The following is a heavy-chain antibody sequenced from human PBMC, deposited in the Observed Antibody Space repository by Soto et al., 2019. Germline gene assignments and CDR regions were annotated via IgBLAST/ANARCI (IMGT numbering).Heavy chain of an antibody. J-gene: IGHJ5*02. CDR2: ISSSSSYI. V-gene: IGHV3-21*01. CDR3: AGSIAVAGTGVGWFDP. D-gene: IGHD6-19*01. CDR1: GFTFSSYS. Sequence: GGSLRLSCAASGFTFSSYSMNWVRQAPGKGLEWVSSISSSSSYIYYADSVKGRFTISRDNAKNSLYLQMNSLRAEDTAVYYCAGSIAVAGTGVGWFDPWGQGTLVTVS.